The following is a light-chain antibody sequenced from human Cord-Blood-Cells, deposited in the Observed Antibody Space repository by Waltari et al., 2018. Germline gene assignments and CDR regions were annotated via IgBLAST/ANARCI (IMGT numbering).Light chain of an antibody. J-gene: IGKJ4*01. Sequence: DIQMTQSPSSLSASVGDRVTITCQASQDISNYLNWYRQKPGKAPKLLIYDASNLETGVPSSFSGSGSGTDFTFTISSLQPEDIATYYCQQYDNLLTFGGGTKVEIK. V-gene: IGKV1-33*01. CDR2: DAS. CDR1: QDISNY. CDR3: QQYDNLLT.